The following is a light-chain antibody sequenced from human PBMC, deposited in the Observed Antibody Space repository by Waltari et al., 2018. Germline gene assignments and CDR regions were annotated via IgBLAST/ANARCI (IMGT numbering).Light chain of an antibody. V-gene: IGKV4-1*01. J-gene: IGKJ1*01. Sequence: DIVMTQSPDSLAVSLGERATINCKSSQSVLYSSNSQNYLAWYQQKPGQPPKLLIYWASTRDSGVPDRFGGSESETDFTLTISSLQADDVAVCYCQQYYSTPWTFGQGTKVEIK. CDR2: WAS. CDR3: QQYYSTPWT. CDR1: QSVLYSSNSQNY.